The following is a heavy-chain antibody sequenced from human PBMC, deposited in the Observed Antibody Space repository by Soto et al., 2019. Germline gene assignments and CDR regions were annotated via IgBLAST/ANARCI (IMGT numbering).Heavy chain of an antibody. Sequence: ASVKVSCKGSGYTFTSYYMHWVRQAPGQGLEWMGIINPSGGSTSYAQKFQERVTITRDMSTSTAYMELRSLRSEDTAVSYCAAEDLGFRYYYGMDVWGQGNTGTV. CDR1: GYTFTSYY. V-gene: IGHV1-46*01. J-gene: IGHJ6*02. CDR2: INPSGGST. CDR3: AAEDLGFRYYYGMDV.